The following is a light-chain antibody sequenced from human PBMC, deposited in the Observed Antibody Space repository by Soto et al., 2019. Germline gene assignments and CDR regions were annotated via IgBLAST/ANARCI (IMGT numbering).Light chain of an antibody. J-gene: IGKJ1*01. Sequence: EIVLTQSPGTLSMSPGERATLSCRASQSISSSYLAWYQQKPGQAPRLLILGASSRATGIPDRFSGSGSGTDFTLTIMRLEPEDFAVYYCQHYGTSHRAFGHGTKVEIK. CDR1: QSISSSY. CDR3: QHYGTSHRA. V-gene: IGKV3-20*01. CDR2: GAS.